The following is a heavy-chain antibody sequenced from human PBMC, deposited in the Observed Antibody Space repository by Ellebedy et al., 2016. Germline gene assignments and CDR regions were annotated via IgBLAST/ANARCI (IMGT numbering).Heavy chain of an antibody. CDR2: IRSNTYGGTT. CDR1: RFAFPDFA. Sequence: GESLKISXSASRFAFPDFALSWFRQTPGKGLEWVGSIRSNTYGGTTQTAASVKGRFTISRLDSKRIAYLQMNSLKSEDTAIYYCAMYNDFRNFHRGMDFWGKGTTVTVSS. CDR3: AMYNDFRNFHRGMDF. J-gene: IGHJ6*04. V-gene: IGHV3-49*03. D-gene: IGHD1-14*01.